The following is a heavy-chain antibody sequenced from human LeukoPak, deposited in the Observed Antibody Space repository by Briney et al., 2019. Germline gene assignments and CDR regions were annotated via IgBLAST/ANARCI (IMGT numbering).Heavy chain of an antibody. V-gene: IGHV3-21*01. CDR2: ISGTGYYI. CDR1: GFTFSRYS. Sequence: AGGSLRLACAASGFTFSRYSMNWVWQAPGKGLERVSSISGTGYYIYYADSVKGRFTISRDNAKTSLSLQMNNLRADDTGIYYCANHFACGATTCPSFDHWGQGTLVTVSS. CDR3: ANHFACGATTCPSFDH. D-gene: IGHD2-21*01. J-gene: IGHJ4*02.